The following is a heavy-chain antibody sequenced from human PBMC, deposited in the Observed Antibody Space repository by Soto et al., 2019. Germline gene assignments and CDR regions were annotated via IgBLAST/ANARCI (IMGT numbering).Heavy chain of an antibody. CDR2: INHSGST. Sequence: SETLSLTCAVYGGSFSGYYWSWIRQPPGKGLEWIGEINHSGSTNYNPSLKSRVTISVDTSKNQFSLKLSSVTAADTAVYYCARVVIRVVPAATEVGYMDVWGKGTTVTVSS. V-gene: IGHV4-34*01. D-gene: IGHD2-2*01. CDR3: ARVVIRVVPAATEVGYMDV. J-gene: IGHJ6*03. CDR1: GGSFSGYY.